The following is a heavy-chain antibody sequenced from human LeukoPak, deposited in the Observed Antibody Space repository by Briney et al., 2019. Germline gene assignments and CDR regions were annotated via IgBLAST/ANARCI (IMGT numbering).Heavy chain of an antibody. V-gene: IGHV3-23*01. D-gene: IGHD4-23*01. CDR2: ISGNGVTT. J-gene: IGHJ4*02. Sequence: GGSLTLSCAASGFTFSTYAMGWVRQAPGEGLRWVSSISGNGVTTYYADSVKGRFTISRDNSKNTLYLQMNSLRAEDTALYYCARALYGGNTVWGQGTLVTVSS. CDR1: GFTFSTYA. CDR3: ARALYGGNTV.